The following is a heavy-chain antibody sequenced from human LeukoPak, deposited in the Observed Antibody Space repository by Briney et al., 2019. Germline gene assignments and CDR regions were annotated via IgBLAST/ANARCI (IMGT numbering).Heavy chain of an antibody. Sequence: SETLSLTCTVAGGSISSSPYYWGWIRQAPGKGLEWIGNIYYSGSTYYNPSLKSRVTISVDKSTNQFSLKVNSVTAADSAVYHCARDPRFSWFDPWGQGTPVTVSS. J-gene: IGHJ5*02. CDR1: GGSISSSPYY. CDR3: ARDPRFSWFDP. CDR2: IYYSGST. V-gene: IGHV4-39*07.